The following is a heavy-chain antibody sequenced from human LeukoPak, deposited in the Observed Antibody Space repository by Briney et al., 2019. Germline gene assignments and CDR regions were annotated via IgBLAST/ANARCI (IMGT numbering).Heavy chain of an antibody. CDR2: INHSGGT. CDR3: ASRIVSGWYNY. Sequence: SETLSLTCAVYGGSFSDYYWSWIRQPPGKGLEWIGEINHSGGTNYNPSLKSRVTISVDTSKNQFSLKLSSVTAADTAVYYCASRIVSGWYNYWGQGTLVTVSS. J-gene: IGHJ4*02. D-gene: IGHD6-19*01. V-gene: IGHV4-34*01. CDR1: GGSFSDYY.